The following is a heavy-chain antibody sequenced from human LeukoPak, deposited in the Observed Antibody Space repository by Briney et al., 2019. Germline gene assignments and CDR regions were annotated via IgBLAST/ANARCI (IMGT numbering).Heavy chain of an antibody. CDR1: GGTFSSYA. CDR2: IIPIFGTA. V-gene: IGHV1-69*05. Sequence: SVKVSCKASGGTFSSYAISWVRQAPGQGLEWMGGIIPIFGTANYAQKFQGRVTITTDESTSTAYMELSSLRSEDTAVYYCAGEIIGIVGAKNWFDPWGQGTLVTVSS. J-gene: IGHJ5*02. D-gene: IGHD1-26*01. CDR3: AGEIIGIVGAKNWFDP.